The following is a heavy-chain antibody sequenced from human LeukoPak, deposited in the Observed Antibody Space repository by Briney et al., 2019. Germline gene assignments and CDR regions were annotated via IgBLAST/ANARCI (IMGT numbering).Heavy chain of an antibody. CDR3: ASSDGQPPRFDSSYDVFDY. J-gene: IGHJ4*02. V-gene: IGHV4-4*02. CDR1: CGSIISGNW. CDR2: IYHSGKT. Sequence: SGTLSLTFAVSCGSIISGNWGRWVRQPPGKGLEWIWEIYHSGKTNYNPSLKSRIPISLDKSNNQFSLNLNSVTVADTALYYCASSDGQPPRFDSSYDVFDYWGEGTLVTVSS. D-gene: IGHD3-3*01.